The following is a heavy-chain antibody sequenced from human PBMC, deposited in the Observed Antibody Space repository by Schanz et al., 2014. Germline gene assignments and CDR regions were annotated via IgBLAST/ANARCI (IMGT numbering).Heavy chain of an antibody. CDR1: GFTFSSYA. Sequence: EMQLLESGGGLIQPGGSLRLSCAASGFTFSSYAMSWVRQAPGKGLEWLSVISASGGDTYYADSVKGRFTISRDNFKGALYLQMSSLRAEDTAVYYCAKSLESCPGGRCSRGYFDYWGQGTLVTVSS. CDR2: ISASGGDT. J-gene: IGHJ4*02. D-gene: IGHD2-8*02. V-gene: IGHV3-23*01. CDR3: AKSLESCPGGRCSRGYFDY.